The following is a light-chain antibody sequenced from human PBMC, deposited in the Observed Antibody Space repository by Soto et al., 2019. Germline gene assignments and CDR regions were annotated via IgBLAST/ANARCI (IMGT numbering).Light chain of an antibody. V-gene: IGLV4-69*01. CDR2: INYDGTH. Sequence: QPVLTQSPSASASLGASVKLTCTLSSGYSTYAIAWRQQQSEKGPRFLMKINYDGTHSKGDGFFDRFSGSSSGAERHLTIASLQSEDEADYYCQSLGTGIQVFGGGTKLTVL. CDR3: QSLGTGIQV. J-gene: IGLJ3*02. CDR1: SGYSTYA.